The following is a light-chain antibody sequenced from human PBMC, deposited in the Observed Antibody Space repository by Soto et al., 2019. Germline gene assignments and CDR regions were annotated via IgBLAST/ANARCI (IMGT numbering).Light chain of an antibody. Sequence: QSVLTQPPSVSGAPGQRVTISCTGSSSNIGAGYDVHWYQQLPGTAPKLLIYGNSNRPSGVPDRFSGSKSGTSASLAITGLQAEDEADYYCSSYTRVGSLVFGGGTKLTVL. CDR1: SSNIGAGYD. CDR2: GNS. CDR3: SSYTRVGSLV. V-gene: IGLV1-40*01. J-gene: IGLJ2*01.